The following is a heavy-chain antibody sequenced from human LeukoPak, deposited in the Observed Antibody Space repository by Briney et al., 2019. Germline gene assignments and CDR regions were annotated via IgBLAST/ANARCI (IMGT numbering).Heavy chain of an antibody. CDR2: TT. CDR3: ARDRIIAVAGEFDY. Sequence: TTDYPHSVKGRFTISRDNAKNSLYLQMNSLRAEDTAVYYCARDRIIAVAGEFDYWGQGTLVTVSS. D-gene: IGHD6-19*01. J-gene: IGHJ4*02. V-gene: IGHV3-48*04.